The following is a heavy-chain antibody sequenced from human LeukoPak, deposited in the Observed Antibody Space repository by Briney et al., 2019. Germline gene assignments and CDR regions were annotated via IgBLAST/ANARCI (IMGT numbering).Heavy chain of an antibody. Sequence: GGSLRLSCAASGFTFSSYAMSWARQAPGKGLEWVSAISGSGGSTYYADSVKGRFTISRDNSKNTLYLQMNSLRAEDTAVYYCAKVNGDYVDHPDYWGQGTLVTVSS. D-gene: IGHD4-17*01. V-gene: IGHV3-23*01. CDR3: AKVNGDYVDHPDY. J-gene: IGHJ4*02. CDR1: GFTFSSYA. CDR2: ISGSGGST.